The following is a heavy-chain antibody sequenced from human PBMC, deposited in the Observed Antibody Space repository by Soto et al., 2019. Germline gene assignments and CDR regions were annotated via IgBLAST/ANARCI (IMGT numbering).Heavy chain of an antibody. Sequence: EVQLLESGGDLVHPGESLGLSCAASGFGFKSYSTDGVTTYYADSVKGRFTISRDNSKNILYLHMNSLRAEDSAVYHCAKRAWRDCTGSSDYWGQGTLVTVSS. V-gene: IGHV3-23*01. CDR2: DGVTT. D-gene: IGHD3-10*02. J-gene: IGHJ4*02. CDR3: AKRAWRDCTGSSDY. CDR1: GFGFKSYS.